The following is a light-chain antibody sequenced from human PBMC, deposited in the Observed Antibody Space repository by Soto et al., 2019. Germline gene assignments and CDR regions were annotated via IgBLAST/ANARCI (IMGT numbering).Light chain of an antibody. J-gene: IGLJ2*01. V-gene: IGLV1-51*01. CDR1: YSNIGDNY. CDR2: DNN. CDR3: GTWDTSLSAVL. Sequence: QAVVTQPPSVSAAPGQKVTISCSGSYSNIGDNYVSWYQHLPGTAPKLLIYDNNKRPSGIPVRFSGSKSGTSATLGITGLQTGDEAEYYCGTWDTSLSAVLFGGGTQLTVL.